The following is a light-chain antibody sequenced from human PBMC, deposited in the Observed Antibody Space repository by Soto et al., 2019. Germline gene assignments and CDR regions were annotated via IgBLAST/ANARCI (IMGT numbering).Light chain of an antibody. CDR1: QSVSNTY. Sequence: EIGLTQSPGTLSLSPGERATLSCRASQSVSNTYSAWYQQKPGQAPRLLIYGASNRGTGIPACFSGSGSGTDFTLNISMLEPEYVAVYYCQLYGSSGTFGQGTKVEIK. CDR3: QLYGSSGT. J-gene: IGKJ1*01. V-gene: IGKV3-20*01. CDR2: GAS.